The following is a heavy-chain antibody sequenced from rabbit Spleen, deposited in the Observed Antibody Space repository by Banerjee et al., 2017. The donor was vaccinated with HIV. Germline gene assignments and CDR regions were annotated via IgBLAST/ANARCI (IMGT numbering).Heavy chain of an antibody. V-gene: IGHV1S45*01. D-gene: IGHD8-1*01. CDR2: IDAGSSGFT. Sequence: QEQLVESGGGLVQPEGSLTLTCKASGFDLSNYDMCWVRQAPGKGLEWIACIDAGSSGFTYFATWAKGRFAISKTSSTTVTLQMTSLTVADTATYFCARDTGSSFSTYGMDLWGPGTLVTVS. CDR3: ARDTGSSFSTYGMDL. J-gene: IGHJ6*01. CDR1: GFDLSNYD.